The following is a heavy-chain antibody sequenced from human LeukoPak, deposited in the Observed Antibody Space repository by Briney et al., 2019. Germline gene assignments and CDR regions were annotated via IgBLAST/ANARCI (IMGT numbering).Heavy chain of an antibody. CDR2: TYYSRST. CDR1: GGSISSSSYY. CDR3: ARHRSPYYYDYGAFDI. D-gene: IGHD3-22*01. Sequence: PSETLSLTCTVSGGSISSSSYYWGWIRQPPGKGLEWIGSTYYSRSTYYNPSLKSRVTISVDTSKNQFSLKLSSVTAADTAVYYCARHRSPYYYDYGAFDIWGQGTMVTVSS. J-gene: IGHJ3*02. V-gene: IGHV4-39*01.